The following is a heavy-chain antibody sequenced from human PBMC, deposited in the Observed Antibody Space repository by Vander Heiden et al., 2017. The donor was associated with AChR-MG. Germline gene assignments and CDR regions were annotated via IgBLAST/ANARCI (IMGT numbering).Heavy chain of an antibody. CDR2: IKSKAYGGTT. CDR1: GLTFGDYA. V-gene: IGHV3-49*03. Sequence: EVQLVESGGGLVQPGRSLRLSCTTSGLTFGDYALSWFRQAPGKGLEWVGFIKSKAYGGTTEYAASVQGRFTISRDDSRSIAYLQMSSLKIEDTAVYYCSRDEYGQLGGGFFDYWCHGTLVTVSS. D-gene: IGHD1-1*01. CDR3: SRDEYGQLGGGFFDY. J-gene: IGHJ4*01.